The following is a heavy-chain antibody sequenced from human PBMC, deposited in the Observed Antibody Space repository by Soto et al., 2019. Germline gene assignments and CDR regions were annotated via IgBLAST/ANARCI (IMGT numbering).Heavy chain of an antibody. CDR2: IYYSGST. J-gene: IGHJ6*02. CDR1: GGSISSGGYY. V-gene: IGHV4-31*03. D-gene: IGHD5-12*01. CDR3: ASNSGYDSDGMDV. Sequence: QVQLQESGPGLVKPSQTLSLTCTVSGGSISSGGYYWSWIRQHPGKGLEWIGYIYYSGSTYYNPSLKSRVXXSXDXXKNQFSLKLSSVTAADTAVYYCASNSGYDSDGMDVWGQGTTVTVSS.